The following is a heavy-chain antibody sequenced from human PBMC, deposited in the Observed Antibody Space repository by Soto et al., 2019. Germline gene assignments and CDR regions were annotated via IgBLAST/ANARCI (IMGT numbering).Heavy chain of an antibody. CDR1: GFSFDDYA. CDR3: AKSTGGTANSLDV. J-gene: IGHJ6*01. Sequence: EVQLVESGGGLIQPGRSLRLSCAASGFSFDDYAMHWVRQAPGKGLEWVSGISWKSGSIGYAESVKGRFTISRDTAKDSLYQQMNSLRGDDTALYYCAKSTGGTANSLDVWGQGTTVTVSS. D-gene: IGHD2-8*02. CDR2: ISWKSGSI. V-gene: IGHV3-9*01.